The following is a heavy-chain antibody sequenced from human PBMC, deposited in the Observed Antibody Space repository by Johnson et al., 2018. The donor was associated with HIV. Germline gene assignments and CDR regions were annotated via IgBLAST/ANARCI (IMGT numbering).Heavy chain of an antibody. CDR3: AKDKSLTPDAIDI. CDR2: VAYDGSKK. CDR1: GFTFSNYA. V-gene: IGHV3-30*18. Sequence: QVQLVESWGGLVKPGGSLRLSCAASGFTFSNYAIHWVRQAPGKGLEWVAIVAYDGSKKCYADSMKGRFTISRDNAKNSLYLQMNNLRTEDTAFYYCAKDKSLTPDAIDIWGQGTMVTVSS. J-gene: IGHJ3*02.